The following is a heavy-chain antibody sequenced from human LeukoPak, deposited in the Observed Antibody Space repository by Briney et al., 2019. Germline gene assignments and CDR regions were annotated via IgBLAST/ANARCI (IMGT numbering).Heavy chain of an antibody. D-gene: IGHD1-26*01. CDR2: ITASGTAM. J-gene: IGHJ4*02. Sequence: GGSPRLSCAASGFTFSSYSMNWVRQAPGKGLEWVSHITASGTAMFYADSVKGRFTISRDNAKNSLYLQMNSLRDEDTAVYYCASSGSYRFDYWGQGTLVSVSS. CDR1: GFTFSSYS. V-gene: IGHV3-48*02. CDR3: ASSGSYRFDY.